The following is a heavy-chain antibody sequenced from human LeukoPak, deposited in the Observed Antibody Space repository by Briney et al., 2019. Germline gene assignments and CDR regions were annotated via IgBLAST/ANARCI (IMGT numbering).Heavy chain of an antibody. CDR1: GITFSSYA. CDR2: ISGSGANT. J-gene: IGHJ6*02. D-gene: IGHD6-6*01. CDR3: ARDSSSSYYYYYGMDV. V-gene: IGHV3-23*01. Sequence: PGGSLRLSCAASGITFSSYAMSWVRQAPGKGLEWVSGISGSGANTYYPNSVKGRFTISRDNAKNSLYLQMNSLRAEDTAVYYCARDSSSSYYYYYGMDVWGQGTTVTVSS.